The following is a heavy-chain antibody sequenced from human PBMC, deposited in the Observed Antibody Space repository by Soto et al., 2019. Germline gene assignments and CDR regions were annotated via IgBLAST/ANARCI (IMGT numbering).Heavy chain of an antibody. CDR3: AIEIHLSSSCGDIDI. CDR1: GDSVSSNSAA. J-gene: IGHJ3*02. Sequence: SQTLSLTCAISGDSVSSNSAAWNWIRKSPSRGLEWLGGTYYRSKRYNDYAVSVKSRITINPDTSKIQFLVKLNSVTPEDKSVYFCAIEIHLSSSCGDIDIWGQGKMVTV. D-gene: IGHD6-6*01. CDR2: TYYRSKRYN. V-gene: IGHV6-1*01.